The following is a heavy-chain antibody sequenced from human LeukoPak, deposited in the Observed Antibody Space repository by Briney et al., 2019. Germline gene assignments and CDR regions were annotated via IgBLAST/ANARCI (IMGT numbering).Heavy chain of an antibody. CDR2: INPNSGGV. J-gene: IGHJ5*02. Sequence: ASVKVSCKASGYTFTGYYIHWVRQAPGQGLEWMGWINPNSGGVNYAQNFQGRVTMTGDTSISTAFMELSGMRSDDTAVYYCARAAPRDFSGGTWYFDWFDPWGQGTLVTVSS. CDR3: ARAAPRDFSGGTWYFDWFDP. V-gene: IGHV1-2*02. D-gene: IGHD2-15*01. CDR1: GYTFTGYY.